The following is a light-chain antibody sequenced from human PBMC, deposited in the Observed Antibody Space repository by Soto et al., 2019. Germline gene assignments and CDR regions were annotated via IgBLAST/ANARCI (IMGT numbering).Light chain of an antibody. Sequence: EIVLTQSPGTLSLSPGERATLSCRASQSVSSSYLAWYQQKPGQGPRLLIYGASSRATGIPDRFSGSGSGTDFTLTISRREPEDFAVYYCQQYGSSPETFGQGTKVEIK. CDR1: QSVSSSY. CDR3: QQYGSSPET. J-gene: IGKJ1*01. V-gene: IGKV3-20*01. CDR2: GAS.